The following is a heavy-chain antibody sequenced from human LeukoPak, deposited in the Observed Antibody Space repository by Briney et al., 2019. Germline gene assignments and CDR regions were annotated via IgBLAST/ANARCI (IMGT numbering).Heavy chain of an antibody. Sequence: GGSLRLSCAASGFTFSSYAMSWVRQAPGKGLEWVSYISSSGSTIYYADSVKGRFTISRDNAKNSLYLQMNSLRAEDTAVYYCARVQLRYYYYGMDVWGQGTTVTVSS. CDR2: ISSSGSTI. D-gene: IGHD1-7*01. CDR3: ARVQLRYYYYGMDV. J-gene: IGHJ6*02. V-gene: IGHV3-48*03. CDR1: GFTFSSYA.